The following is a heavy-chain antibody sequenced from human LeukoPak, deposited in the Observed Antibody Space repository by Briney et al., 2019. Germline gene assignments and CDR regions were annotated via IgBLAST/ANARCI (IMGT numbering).Heavy chain of an antibody. J-gene: IGHJ6*02. V-gene: IGHV1-46*01. Sequence: ASVKASCKASGYTFSTYYMHWVRQAPGQGLEWMGVINTSGGSTMYAQKFRGRVTMTRGTSTSIVYMELSSLRSEDTAVYYCARVWSYYYYGLDVWGQGTTVTVSS. CDR1: GYTFSTYY. D-gene: IGHD3-10*01. CDR2: INTSGGST. CDR3: ARVWSYYYYGLDV.